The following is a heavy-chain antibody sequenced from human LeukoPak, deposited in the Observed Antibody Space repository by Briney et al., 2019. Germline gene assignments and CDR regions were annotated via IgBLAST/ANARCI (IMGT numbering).Heavy chain of an antibody. J-gene: IGHJ5*02. CDR2: MNPNSGNT. V-gene: IGHV1-8*01. D-gene: IGHD2-2*01. CDR1: GYTFTSYD. CDR3: ARGRRRGRSAAIVNWFDP. Sequence: ASVTVSFKASGYTFTSYDINWVRQAPGQGLEWMGWMNPNSGNTGYAQKFQGRVTMTRNTSISTAYMELSSLRSEDTAVYYCARGRRRGRSAAIVNWFDPWGQGTLVTVSS.